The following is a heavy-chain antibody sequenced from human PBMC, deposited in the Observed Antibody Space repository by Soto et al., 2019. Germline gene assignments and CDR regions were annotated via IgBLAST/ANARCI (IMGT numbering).Heavy chain of an antibody. D-gene: IGHD3-22*01. V-gene: IGHV4-59*12. J-gene: IGHJ4*02. CDR1: GGSISSYY. Sequence: SETLSLTCTVSGGSISSYYWSWIRQPPGKGLEWIGYIYHSGSTYYNPSLKSRVTISVDRSKNQFSLKLSSVTAADTAVYYCARNSTYYYDNSGYYYHYYFDYWGQGTLVTVSS. CDR3: ARNSTYYYDNSGYYYHYYFDY. CDR2: IYHSGST.